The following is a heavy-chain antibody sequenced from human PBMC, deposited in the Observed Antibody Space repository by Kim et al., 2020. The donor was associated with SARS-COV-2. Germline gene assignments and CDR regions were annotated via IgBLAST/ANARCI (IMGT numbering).Heavy chain of an antibody. CDR2: IWYDGSNK. D-gene: IGHD6-13*01. CDR3: ARDGDSSSWPSYYYYGMDV. CDR1: GFTFSSYG. Sequence: GGSLRLSCAASGFTFSSYGMHWVRQAPGKGLEWVAVIWYDGSNKYYADSVKGRFTISRDNSKNTLYLQMNSLRAEDTAVYYCARDGDSSSWPSYYYYGMDVWGQGTTVTVSS. J-gene: IGHJ6*02. V-gene: IGHV3-33*01.